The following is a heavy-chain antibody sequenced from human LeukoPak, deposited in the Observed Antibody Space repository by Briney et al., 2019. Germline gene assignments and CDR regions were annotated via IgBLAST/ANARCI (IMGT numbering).Heavy chain of an antibody. CDR3: ARSNWNELDY. Sequence: PSETLSLTCTVSGGSISSHYWSWIRQPPGKGLEWIGYIYYSGSTNYNPSLKSRVTISVDTSKNQFSLKLSSVTAADTAVYYCARSNWNELDYWGQGTLVTVSS. J-gene: IGHJ4*02. V-gene: IGHV4-59*11. CDR2: IYYSGST. CDR1: GGSISSHY. D-gene: IGHD1-20*01.